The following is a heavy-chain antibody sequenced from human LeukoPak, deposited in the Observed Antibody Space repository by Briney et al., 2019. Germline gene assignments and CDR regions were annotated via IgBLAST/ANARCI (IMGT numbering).Heavy chain of an antibody. J-gene: IGHJ4*02. CDR3: ARRRGWKQQLVYLDI. D-gene: IGHD6-13*01. Sequence: PSETLSLTCTVSGGSISSYYWSWIRQPPGKGLEWIGYLFHSGTPRYNPSLKSRVTISADTSKNQFFLTLDSTTAADTALYYCARRRGWKQQLVYLDIWGQGTLAIVSS. CDR2: LFHSGTP. V-gene: IGHV4-59*08. CDR1: GGSISSYY.